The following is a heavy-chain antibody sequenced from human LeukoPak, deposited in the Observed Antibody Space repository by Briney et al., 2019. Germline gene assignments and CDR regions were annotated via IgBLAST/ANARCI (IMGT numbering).Heavy chain of an antibody. CDR1: GGSISSSSYY. D-gene: IGHD3-10*01. V-gene: IGHV4-39*07. Sequence: PSETLSLTCTVSGGSISSSSYYWGWIRQPPGKGLEWIGEINHSGSTNYNPSLKSRVTISVDTSKNQFSLKLSSVTAADTAVYYCARFMWFGELWIGFDYWGQGTLVTVSS. CDR2: INHSGST. CDR3: ARFMWFGELWIGFDY. J-gene: IGHJ4*02.